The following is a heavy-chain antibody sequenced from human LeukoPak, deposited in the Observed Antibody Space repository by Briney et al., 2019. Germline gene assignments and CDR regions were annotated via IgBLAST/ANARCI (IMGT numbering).Heavy chain of an antibody. CDR1: GGSISSSY. D-gene: IGHD2-15*01. CDR3: ARRRSGGRDFDY. Sequence: SETLSLTCTVSGGSISSSYWTWIRQPPGKGLEWIGYIYTSGGTNYNPSLKSRVTISVDTSKCQFSLNLSSVTAADTAVYFCARRRSGGRDFDYWGQGTLVTVSS. CDR2: IYTSGGT. J-gene: IGHJ4*02. V-gene: IGHV4-4*09.